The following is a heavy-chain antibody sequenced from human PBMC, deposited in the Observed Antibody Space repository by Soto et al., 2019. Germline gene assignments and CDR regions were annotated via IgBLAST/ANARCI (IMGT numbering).Heavy chain of an antibody. Sequence: VQLVESGGGVVQPGRSLRLSCAASGFTFYTYGIHWVRQAPGKGLEWVSFISYDGSNKYYSDSVKGRFTISRDNSKNTLYLEMNSLRAEDTAGYFCSKDLRHQLGPSSSEYWGPGTQVTVSS. V-gene: IGHV3-30*18. CDR3: SKDLRHQLGPSSSEY. D-gene: IGHD2-2*01. CDR1: GFTFYTYG. CDR2: ISYDGSNK. J-gene: IGHJ4*02.